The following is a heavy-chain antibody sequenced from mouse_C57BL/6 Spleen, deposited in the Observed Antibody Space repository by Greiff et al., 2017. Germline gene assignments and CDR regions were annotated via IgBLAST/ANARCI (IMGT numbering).Heavy chain of an antibody. CDR2: IYPRDGST. CDR3: AKGLPVFAY. D-gene: IGHD2-1*01. CDR1: GYTFTSYD. Sequence: QVHVKQSGPELVKPGASVKLSCKASGYTFTSYDLNWVKQRPGQGLEWIGWIYPRDGSTKYNENVKGKATLTVDTSSSTASMSLHSLTSEASAVYFCAKGLPVFAYWGQGTLVTVSA. V-gene: IGHV1-85*01. J-gene: IGHJ3*01.